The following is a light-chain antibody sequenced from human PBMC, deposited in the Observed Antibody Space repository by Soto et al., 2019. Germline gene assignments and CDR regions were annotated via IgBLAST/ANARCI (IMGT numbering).Light chain of an antibody. CDR1: QGISSY. CDR2: AAS. J-gene: IGKJ4*01. CDR3: QQVNSYPLT. V-gene: IGKV1-9*01. Sequence: IQLTQSPSSLSASVEDRVTITCRADQGISSYLAWYQQKPGKAPKLLIYAASTLQSGVPSRFSGSGSGTDFTLTISSLQPEDFATYYCQQVNSYPLTFGGGTKVDIK.